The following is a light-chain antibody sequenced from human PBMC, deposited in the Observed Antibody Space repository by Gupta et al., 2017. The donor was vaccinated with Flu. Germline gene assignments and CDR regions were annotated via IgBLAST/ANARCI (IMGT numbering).Light chain of an antibody. Sequence: DFYLLRSPSSLSGSVGDRVTITCRASQGISNYLAWYQQKPGKAPKSLIYDASSLYSGVPSKFSGSGSGTEFTLTIDSLQAEDSATYYCHQNTTYGLSFGRGTKLEIK. CDR2: DAS. CDR1: QGISNY. V-gene: IGKV1-16*02. J-gene: IGKJ2*03. CDR3: HQNTTYGLS.